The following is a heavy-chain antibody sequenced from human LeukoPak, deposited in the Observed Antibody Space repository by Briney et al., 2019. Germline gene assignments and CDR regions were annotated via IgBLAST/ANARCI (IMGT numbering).Heavy chain of an antibody. CDR2: ISSSSSTI. CDR1: GFTFSYYS. J-gene: IGHJ1*01. D-gene: IGHD3-22*01. V-gene: IGHV3-48*01. CDR3: ARGRRGYDSSGYPEFFQH. Sequence: GGSLRLSCAASGFTFSYYSMNWVRQAPGKGLEWVSYISSSSSTIYYADSVKGRFTISRDNAKNSLYLQMNSLRAEDTAVYYCARGRRGYDSSGYPEFFQHWGQGTLVTVSS.